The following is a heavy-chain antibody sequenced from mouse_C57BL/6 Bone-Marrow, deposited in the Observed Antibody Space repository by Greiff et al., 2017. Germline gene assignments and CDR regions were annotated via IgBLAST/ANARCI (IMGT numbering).Heavy chain of an antibody. D-gene: IGHD2-1*01. Sequence: QVQLQQSGPELARPGPSVKLSCKASGYTFTSYGISWVKQRTGKGLEWIGEIYPRSGNTYYKEKFKGKATLTADKSSSTAYMEHRSLTSEDSAVYFCAKLLKGYWGQGTSLTVSS. CDR3: AKLLKGY. J-gene: IGHJ2*02. V-gene: IGHV1-81*01. CDR1: GYTFTSYG. CDR2: IYPRSGNT.